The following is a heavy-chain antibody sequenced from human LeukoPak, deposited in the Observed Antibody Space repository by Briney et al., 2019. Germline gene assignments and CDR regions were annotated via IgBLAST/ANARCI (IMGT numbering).Heavy chain of an antibody. CDR2: FDPEDGET. J-gene: IGHJ4*02. Sequence: ASVKVSCKASGYTFTYRYLHWVRQAPGKGLEWMGGFDPEDGETIYAQKFQGRVTMTEDTSTDTAYMELSSLRSEDTAVYYCATVLLGYCSGGSCYEGVDYWGQGTLVTVSS. D-gene: IGHD2-15*01. CDR1: GYTFTYRY. V-gene: IGHV1-24*01. CDR3: ATVLLGYCSGGSCYEGVDY.